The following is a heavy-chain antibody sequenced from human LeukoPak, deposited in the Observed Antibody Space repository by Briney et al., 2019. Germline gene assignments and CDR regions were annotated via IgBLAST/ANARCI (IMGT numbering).Heavy chain of an antibody. J-gene: IGHJ5*02. CDR3: ARGSNSYYGSGSYNNWFDP. CDR1: GYSISSGYY. D-gene: IGHD3-10*01. V-gene: IGHV4-38-2*01. CDR2: LYHSGTT. Sequence: PSETLSLTCAVSGYSISSGYYWGWIRQPPGKGLEWIGSLYHSGTTYYNPSLKSRVTISVDTSKNQFSLKLTPVTAADTALYYCARGSNSYYGSGSYNNWFDPWGQGTLVTVSS.